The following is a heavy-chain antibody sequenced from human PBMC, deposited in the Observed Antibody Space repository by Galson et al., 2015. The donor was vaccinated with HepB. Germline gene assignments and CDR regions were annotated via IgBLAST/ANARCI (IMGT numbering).Heavy chain of an antibody. J-gene: IGHJ4*02. CDR3: ARAGYDLLLYGAIDY. Sequence: SLRLSCAASGFTFSSYSMNWVRQAPGKGLEWVSSISSSSSYIYYADSVKGRFTISRDNAKNSLYLQMNSLRAEDTAVYYCARAGYDLLLYGAIDYWGQGTLVTVSS. CDR2: ISSSSSYI. V-gene: IGHV3-21*01. D-gene: IGHD5-12*01. CDR1: GFTFSSYS.